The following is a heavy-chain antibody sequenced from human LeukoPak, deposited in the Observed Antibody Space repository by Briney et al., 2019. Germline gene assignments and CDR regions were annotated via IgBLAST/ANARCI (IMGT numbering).Heavy chain of an antibody. Sequence: GGSLRLSCAASGFTFSSDAMSWVRKAPGKGLEWVSAISGSCGSTYYADSVQGRFTISRDNSKNTLYLQMNSLRAEDTAVYYCAKVQERWLQLSDLDYWGQGTLVTVSS. J-gene: IGHJ4*02. CDR3: AKVQERWLQLSDLDY. V-gene: IGHV3-23*01. CDR1: GFTFSSDA. CDR2: ISGSCGST. D-gene: IGHD5-24*01.